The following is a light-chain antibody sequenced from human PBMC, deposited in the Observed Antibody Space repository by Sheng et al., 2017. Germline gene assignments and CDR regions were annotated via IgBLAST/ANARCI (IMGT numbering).Light chain of an antibody. Sequence: AIHLTQSPSSLSASVGDRVTVTCRASQGISSALAWYQQKVGKAPKLLIYDASSLESGVPSRFSGSGSGTDFTLTISSLQPEDFATYYCQQFNSYPLTFGQGTRLEIK. CDR1: QGISSA. J-gene: IGKJ5*01. CDR2: DAS. V-gene: IGKV1-13*02. CDR3: QQFNSYPLT.